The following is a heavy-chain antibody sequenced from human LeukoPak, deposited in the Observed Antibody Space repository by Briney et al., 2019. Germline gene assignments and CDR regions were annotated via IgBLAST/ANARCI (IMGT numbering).Heavy chain of an antibody. Sequence: ASVKVSCKVSGYTLTELSMHWVRQAPGKGLEWMGGFDPEDGETIYAQKFQGRVTMTEDTSTDTAYMELSSLRSEDTAVYYCARRAPSYCGSGPFDYWGQGTLVTVSS. CDR2: FDPEDGET. V-gene: IGHV1-24*01. J-gene: IGHJ4*02. CDR1: GYTLTELS. CDR3: ARRAPSYCGSGPFDY. D-gene: IGHD3-10*01.